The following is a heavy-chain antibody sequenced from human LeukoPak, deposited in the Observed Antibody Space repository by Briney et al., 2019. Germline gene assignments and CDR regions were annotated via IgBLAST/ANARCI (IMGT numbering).Heavy chain of an antibody. CDR2: ISYDGSNK. D-gene: IGHD3-22*01. J-gene: IGHJ4*02. Sequence: PGRSLRLSCAASGFTFSSYGVHWVRQAPGKGLEWVAVISYDGSNKYYADSVKGRFTISRDNSKNTLYLQMNSLRAEDTAVYYCAKDFYYDSSGPFDYWGQGTLVTVSS. CDR1: GFTFSSYG. CDR3: AKDFYYDSSGPFDY. V-gene: IGHV3-30*18.